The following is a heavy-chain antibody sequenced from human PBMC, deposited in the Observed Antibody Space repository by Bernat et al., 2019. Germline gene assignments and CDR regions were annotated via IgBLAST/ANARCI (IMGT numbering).Heavy chain of an antibody. V-gene: IGHV3-20*04. CDR2: MNLNGDST. Sequence: EVQLVESGGGVVRPGGSLRLSCAASGFTFDDYGMSWVRQAPVKGLDWVSGMNLNGDSTGYADSVKGRFTISRDNAKNSLYLQMNSLRAEDTALYYCARSGLAVVVTHYGMDVWGQGTTVTVSS. J-gene: IGHJ6*02. CDR3: ARSGLAVVVTHYGMDV. D-gene: IGHD3-22*01. CDR1: GFTFDDYG.